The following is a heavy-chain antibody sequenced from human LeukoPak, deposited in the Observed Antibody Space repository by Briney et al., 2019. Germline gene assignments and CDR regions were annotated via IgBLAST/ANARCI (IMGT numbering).Heavy chain of an antibody. D-gene: IGHD1-26*01. J-gene: IGHJ4*02. Sequence: GGSLRLSCAASGFIPSTYSMNWVRQAPGKGLEWVSYISSSGSTIYYADSVKGRFTISRDNANYSLSLQMNSLRAEDTAVYYCARGGLGSWTFDSWGRGTLVTVSS. CDR2: ISSSGSTI. CDR1: GFIPSTYS. V-gene: IGHV3-48*04. CDR3: ARGGLGSWTFDS.